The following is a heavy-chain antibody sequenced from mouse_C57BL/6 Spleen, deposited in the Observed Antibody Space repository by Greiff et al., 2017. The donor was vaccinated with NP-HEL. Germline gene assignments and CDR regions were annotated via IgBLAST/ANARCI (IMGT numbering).Heavy chain of an antibody. Sequence: VQLQESGAELVRPGTSVKVSCKASGYAFTNYLIEWVKQRPGQGLEWIGVINPGSGGTNYNEKFKGKATLTADKSSSTAYMQLSSLTSEDSAVYFCARSTVVAPFDYWGQGTTLTVSS. CDR1: GYAFTNYL. D-gene: IGHD1-1*01. J-gene: IGHJ2*01. V-gene: IGHV1-54*01. CDR3: ARSTVVAPFDY. CDR2: INPGSGGT.